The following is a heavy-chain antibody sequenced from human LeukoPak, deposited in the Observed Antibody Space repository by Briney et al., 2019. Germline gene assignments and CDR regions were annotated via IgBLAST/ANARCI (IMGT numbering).Heavy chain of an antibody. CDR1: GGSISTSTYY. J-gene: IGHJ2*01. CDR3: ARRVYSGSYNWYFDL. V-gene: IGHV4-39*01. Sequence: PWETLSLTCTVSGGSISTSTYYWGWIRQPPGKGLEWIGSISYSGSTYNNPSLKSRVTISVDTSKNQFSLKLSSVTAPDTAVYYCARRVYSGSYNWYFDLWGRGTLVTVST. CDR2: ISYSGST. D-gene: IGHD1-26*01.